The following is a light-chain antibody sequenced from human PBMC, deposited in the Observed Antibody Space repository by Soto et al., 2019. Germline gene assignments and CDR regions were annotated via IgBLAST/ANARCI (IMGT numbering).Light chain of an antibody. Sequence: EIVMTQSPATLSVSPGERATLSCRASQSVSSNLAWYQQKPGQAPRLLIYGASTRATGIPARFSGSGSGTESTPTISTLQSEDFAFYYCQQYNNWPQRFGKGT. CDR1: QSVSSN. CDR3: QQYNNWPQR. J-gene: IGKJ1*01. CDR2: GAS. V-gene: IGKV3-15*01.